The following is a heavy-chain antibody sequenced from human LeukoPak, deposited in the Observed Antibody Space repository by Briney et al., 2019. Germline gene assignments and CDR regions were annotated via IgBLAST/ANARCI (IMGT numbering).Heavy chain of an antibody. Sequence: SETLSLTCAVYGGSFSGYYWSWIRQPPGKGLEWIGEINHSGSTNYNPSLKSRVPISVATSTNQFSLKLSSVTAADTAVYYCAREDRGVVVITTLDAFDIWGQGTMVTVSS. J-gene: IGHJ3*02. CDR2: INHSGST. CDR3: AREDRGVVVITTLDAFDI. D-gene: IGHD3-22*01. CDR1: GGSFSGYY. V-gene: IGHV4-34*01.